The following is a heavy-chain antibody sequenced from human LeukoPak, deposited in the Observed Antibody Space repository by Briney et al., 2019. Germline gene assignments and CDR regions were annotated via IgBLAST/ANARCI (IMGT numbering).Heavy chain of an antibody. D-gene: IGHD3-22*01. V-gene: IGHV3-23*01. Sequence: SGGSLRLSCAASGFTFSSYAMSWVRQAPGKGLEWVSAISGSGGSTYYADSVKGRFTISRDNSKNTLYLQMNSLRAEDTAVYYCAKGPVVNYYYGMDVWGQGTTVTVSS. CDR2: ISGSGGST. CDR1: GFTFSSYA. J-gene: IGHJ6*02. CDR3: AKGPVVNYYYGMDV.